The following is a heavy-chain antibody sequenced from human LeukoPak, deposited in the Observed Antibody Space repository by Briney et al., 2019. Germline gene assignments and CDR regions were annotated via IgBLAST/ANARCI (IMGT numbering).Heavy chain of an antibody. CDR3: ARISGSGSYSRG. J-gene: IGHJ4*02. CDR1: GFTFSSYA. CDR2: ISYDGSNK. Sequence: PGGSLRLSCAASGFTFSSYAMHWVRQAPGKGLERVAVISYDGSNKYYADSVKGRFTISRDNSKNTLYLQMNSLRAEDTAVYYCARISGSGSYSRGWGQGTLVTVSS. V-gene: IGHV3-30-3*01. D-gene: IGHD3-10*01.